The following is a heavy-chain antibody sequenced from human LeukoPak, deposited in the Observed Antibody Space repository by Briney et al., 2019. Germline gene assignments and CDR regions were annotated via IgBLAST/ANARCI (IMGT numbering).Heavy chain of an antibody. CDR2: IYSGGNT. Sequence: GGSLRLSCAASGFTVSSNYVSWVRQAPGKGLEWVSVIYSGGNTYYADSVKGRFTISRDNSRNTLYLQMNSLRAEDTAVYYCARRVSAYYIDYWGQGTLVTVSS. CDR1: GFTVSSNY. V-gene: IGHV3-66*04. J-gene: IGHJ4*02. CDR3: ARRVSAYYIDY. D-gene: IGHD3-22*01.